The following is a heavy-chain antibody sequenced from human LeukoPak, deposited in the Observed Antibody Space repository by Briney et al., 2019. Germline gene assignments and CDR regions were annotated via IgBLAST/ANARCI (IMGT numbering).Heavy chain of an antibody. D-gene: IGHD4-23*01. CDR1: GFTFSDSY. J-gene: IGHJ4*02. CDR3: ARGGGYYFDY. V-gene: IGHV3-11*06. Sequence: GGSLRLSCAASGFTFSDSYMNWIRQAPGKGLEWLSYISRSSSHTNYADSVKGRFTISRDNAKNSLYLQMNSLRAEDTAVYYCARGGGYYFDYWGQGTLVTVSS. CDR2: ISRSSSHT.